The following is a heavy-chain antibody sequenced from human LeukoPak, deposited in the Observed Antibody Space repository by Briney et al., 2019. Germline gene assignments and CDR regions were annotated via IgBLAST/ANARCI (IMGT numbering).Heavy chain of an antibody. CDR2: IYYSGST. CDR3: ARETPERYRGSYFDF. CDR1: GGSISSSSYY. J-gene: IGHJ4*02. D-gene: IGHD1-26*01. Sequence: NTSETLSLTCTVSGGSISSSSYYWGWIRQPPGKGLDWIGSIYYSGSTNYNPSLKSRVNISVDTSKNQFSLKLSSVTAADTAVYFCARETPERYRGSYFDFWGRGILVTVSS. V-gene: IGHV4-39*07.